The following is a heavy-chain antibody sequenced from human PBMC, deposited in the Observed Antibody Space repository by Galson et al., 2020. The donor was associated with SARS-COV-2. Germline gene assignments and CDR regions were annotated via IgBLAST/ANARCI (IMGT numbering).Heavy chain of an antibody. CDR1: GFTFSSYA. V-gene: IGHV3-23*01. CDR2: ISGSGGST. CDR3: AKEIVAARPGREGHYFDY. Sequence: GGSLRLSCAASGFTFSSYAMSWVRQAPGKGLEWVSAISGSGGSTYYADSVKGRFTISRDNSKNTLYLQMNSLRAEDTAVYYCAKEIVAARPGREGHYFDYWGQGTLVTVSS. J-gene: IGHJ4*02. D-gene: IGHD6-6*01.